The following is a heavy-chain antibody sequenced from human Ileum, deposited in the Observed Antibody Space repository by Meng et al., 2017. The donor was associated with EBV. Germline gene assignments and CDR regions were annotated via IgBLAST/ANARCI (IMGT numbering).Heavy chain of an antibody. CDR1: GFTFYGYT. CDR3: ARGWQPSYYFDY. J-gene: IGHJ4*02. D-gene: IGHD2-15*01. CDR2: ISWDGGRT. Sequence: RRVVSGGIFDPPGGSMILSCAASGFTFYGYTMHCVRQAPGKGLEWVSLISWDGGRTYYADSVKGRFTISRDNSKNSLYLQMNSLRTEDTALYYCARGWQPSYYFDYWGQGTLVTVSS. V-gene: IGHV3-43*01.